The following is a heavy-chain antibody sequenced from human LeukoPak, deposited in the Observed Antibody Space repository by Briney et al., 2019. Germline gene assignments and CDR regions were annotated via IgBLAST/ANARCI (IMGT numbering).Heavy chain of an antibody. Sequence: GGSLRLSCATSGFTFSYYSMNWVRQAPGKGLEWVSYISSSGSTVYYADSVKGRFTISRDNAKNSLYLEMNSLRAEDTAVYHCVRDYKSSDTPNFDYWGQGTLVTVSS. V-gene: IGHV3-48*01. CDR2: ISSSGSTV. J-gene: IGHJ4*02. CDR1: GFTFSYYS. D-gene: IGHD1-1*01. CDR3: VRDYKSSDTPNFDY.